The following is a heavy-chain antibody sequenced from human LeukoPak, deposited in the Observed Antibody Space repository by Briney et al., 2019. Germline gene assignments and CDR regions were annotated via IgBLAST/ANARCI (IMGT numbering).Heavy chain of an antibody. CDR1: GFTFRSYW. CDR2: IKQDASEI. V-gene: IGHV3-7*04. D-gene: IGHD3/OR15-3a*01. J-gene: IGHJ6*02. CDR3: ARVRTENYYGMDV. Sequence: PGGSLRLSCAASGFTFRSYWMSWVRQAPGKGLEWVSNIKQDASEIYYVDSVNGRFTISRDNAKNSLYLHKNSLRVEDTAVYYCARVRTENYYGMDVWGQGTTVTVSS.